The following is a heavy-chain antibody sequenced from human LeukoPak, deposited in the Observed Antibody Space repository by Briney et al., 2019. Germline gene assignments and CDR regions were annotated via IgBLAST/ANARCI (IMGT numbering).Heavy chain of an antibody. CDR1: GFTFSSYS. Sequence: GGSLRLSCAASGFTFSSYSMNWVRQAPGKGLEWVSSISSSSSYIYYADSVKGRFTISRDNAKNSLYLQMNSLRAEDTAVYYCARGRSRVAAPFYSDYWGQGTLVTVSS. V-gene: IGHV3-21*01. CDR3: ARGRSRVAAPFYSDY. CDR2: ISSSSSYI. D-gene: IGHD6-19*01. J-gene: IGHJ4*02.